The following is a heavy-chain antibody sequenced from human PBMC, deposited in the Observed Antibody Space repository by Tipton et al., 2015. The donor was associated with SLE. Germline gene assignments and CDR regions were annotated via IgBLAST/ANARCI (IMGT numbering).Heavy chain of an antibody. CDR2: ISWNSGSI. V-gene: IGHV3-9*01. D-gene: IGHD1-26*01. CDR1: GFTFDDYA. J-gene: IGHJ3*02. Sequence: FLRLSCAASGFTFDDYAMHWVRQAPGKGLEWVSGISWNSGSIGYADSVKGRFTISRDNAKNSLYLQMNSLRAEDTAVYYCARESGSYEAFDIWGQGTMVTVSS. CDR3: ARESGSYEAFDI.